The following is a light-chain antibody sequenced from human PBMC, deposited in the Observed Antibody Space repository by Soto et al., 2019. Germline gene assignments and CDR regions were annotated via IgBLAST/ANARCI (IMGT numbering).Light chain of an antibody. CDR2: ASS. CDR3: QLTDSTPIT. V-gene: IGKV1-39*01. Sequence: DIQMTQSPSSLSASVGDRVTITCRASQPISKNLNCYQQRPGKPPNLLIYASSSLQRGVPPMFSDGGPGNVFALYISSLQHEVYATYYCQLTDSTPITLGHWTRLEIK. CDR1: QPISKN. J-gene: IGKJ5*01.